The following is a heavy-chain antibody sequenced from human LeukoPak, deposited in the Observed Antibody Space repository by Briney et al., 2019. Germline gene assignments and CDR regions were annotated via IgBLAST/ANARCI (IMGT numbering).Heavy chain of an antibody. J-gene: IGHJ4*02. CDR2: INPSGGST. Sequence: ASVKVSCKASGGTFSSYAISWVRQAPGQGLEWMGIINPSGGSTSYAQKFQGRVTMTRDTSTSTVYMELSSLRSEDTAVYYCARGEGDSRFDYWGQGTLVTVSS. V-gene: IGHV1-46*01. D-gene: IGHD3-10*01. CDR1: GGTFSSYA. CDR3: ARGEGDSRFDY.